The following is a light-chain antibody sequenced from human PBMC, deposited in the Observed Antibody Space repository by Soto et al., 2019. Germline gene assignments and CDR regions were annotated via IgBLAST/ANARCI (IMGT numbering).Light chain of an antibody. Sequence: VMTQTPLSSPVVLGQPASISCKSSQSLVHRNGHTYLTWIQQRPGRPPRLLIYSIFHRFFGVPDRCSGSGAVTEFTLKIRALEAEDVGVYYCLQTTAFPHTFGQGTKLEIK. V-gene: IGKV2-24*01. J-gene: IGKJ2*01. CDR3: LQTTAFPHT. CDR1: QSLVHRNGHTY. CDR2: SIF.